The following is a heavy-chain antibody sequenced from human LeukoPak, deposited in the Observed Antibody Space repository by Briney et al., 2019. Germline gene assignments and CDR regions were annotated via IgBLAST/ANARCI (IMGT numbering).Heavy chain of an antibody. D-gene: IGHD2-2*02. V-gene: IGHV4-34*01. CDR3: ARGLELGYCSGASCYIWFDP. CDR1: GGSFSGYY. J-gene: IGHJ5*02. Sequence: SETLSLTCVVSGGSFSGYYWSWIRQPPGRGLEWIGEIDHGGRTNYSPSLKSRVTISVDTSKNQFSLNLSSVTAADTAVYYCARGLELGYCSGASCYIWFDPWGQGTLVTVSS. CDR2: IDHGGRT.